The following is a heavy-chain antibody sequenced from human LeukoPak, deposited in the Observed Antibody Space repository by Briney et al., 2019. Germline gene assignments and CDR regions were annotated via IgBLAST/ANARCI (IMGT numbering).Heavy chain of an antibody. V-gene: IGHV4-59*01. Sequence: PSETLSLTCTVSGGSISSYYWSWIRQPPGKGLEWIGYIYYSGSTNYNPSLKSRVTISVDTSKNQFSLKLSSVTAADTAVYYCARGYGDYVYWGQGTLVTVSS. D-gene: IGHD4-17*01. J-gene: IGHJ4*02. CDR1: GGSISSYY. CDR3: ARGYGDYVY. CDR2: IYYSGST.